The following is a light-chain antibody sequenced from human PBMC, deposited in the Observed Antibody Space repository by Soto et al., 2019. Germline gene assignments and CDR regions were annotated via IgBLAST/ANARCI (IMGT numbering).Light chain of an antibody. CDR2: GAS. J-gene: IGKJ5*01. V-gene: IGKV3D-15*01. Sequence: EIVFTQSPGTLSLSPGERAALSCRASQTVGSNLAWYQQKPGQAPRLLISGASTRATGVPARFSGSGSGTEFTLTISSLQPEDFATYYCQQFNSYPITFGQGTRLEIK. CDR1: QTVGSN. CDR3: QQFNSYPIT.